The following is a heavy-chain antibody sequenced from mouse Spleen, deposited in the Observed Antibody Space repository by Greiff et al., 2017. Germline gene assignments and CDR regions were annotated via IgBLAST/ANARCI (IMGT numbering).Heavy chain of an antibody. D-gene: IGHD4-1*01. Sequence: QVHVKQPGAELVKPGASVKLSCKASGYTFTSYWMQWVKQRPGQGLEWIGEIDPSDSYTNYNQKFKGKATLTVDTSSSTAYMQLSSLTSEDSAVYYCARGLGRGYAMDYWGQGTSVTVSS. J-gene: IGHJ4*01. V-gene: IGHV1-50*01. CDR1: GYTFTSYW. CDR3: ARGLGRGYAMDY. CDR2: IDPSDSYT.